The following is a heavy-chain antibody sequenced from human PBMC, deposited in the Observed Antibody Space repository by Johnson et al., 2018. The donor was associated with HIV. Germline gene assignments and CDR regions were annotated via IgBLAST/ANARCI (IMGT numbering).Heavy chain of an antibody. Sequence: QVQLVESGGGLVQPGGSLRLSCAASGFTFSDYAMHWVRQAPGKGLEWVAVISYDGSNKYYADSVKGRFTISRDNSKNTLYLQMNSLRAEDTAVYYCARDPKEIKTFDIWGRGTMVTVSS. D-gene: IGHD5-24*01. CDR1: GFTFSDYA. V-gene: IGHV3-30*14. CDR2: ISYDGSNK. CDR3: ARDPKEIKTFDI. J-gene: IGHJ3*02.